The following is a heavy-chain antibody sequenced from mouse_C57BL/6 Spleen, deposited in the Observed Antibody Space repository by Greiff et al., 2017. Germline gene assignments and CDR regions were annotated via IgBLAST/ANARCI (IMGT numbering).Heavy chain of an antibody. D-gene: IGHD2-4*01. J-gene: IGHJ2*01. V-gene: IGHV1-82*01. CDR2: IYPGDGDT. Sequence: VQLQQSGPELVKPGASVKISCKASGYAFSSSWMNWVKQRPGQGLEWIGRIYPGDGDTNYNGKFKGKATLTADKSSSTAYMQLSSLTSEDSAVXFGARRSGNYDQYYLDYWGKGTTLTVSS. CDR3: ARRSGNYDQYYLDY. CDR1: GYAFSSSW.